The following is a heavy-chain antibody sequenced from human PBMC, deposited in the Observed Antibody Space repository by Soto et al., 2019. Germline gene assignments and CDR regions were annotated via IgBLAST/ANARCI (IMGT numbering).Heavy chain of an antibody. V-gene: IGHV4-59*11. CDR2: IYHTVNT. CDR3: ARLQYTVVTALDI. Sequence: SETLSLTCIVSGISIGSHFCSLIRKAPGKGPELVGYIYHTVNTNYNPALKSRVTISMDTSKNKLSLQLSSVTAADKDVYYCARLQYTVVTALDIWGQGTVVT. J-gene: IGHJ3*02. D-gene: IGHD2-15*01. CDR1: GISIGSHF.